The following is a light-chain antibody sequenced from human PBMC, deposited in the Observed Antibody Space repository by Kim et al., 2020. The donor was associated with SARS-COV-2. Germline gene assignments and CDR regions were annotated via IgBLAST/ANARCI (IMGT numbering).Light chain of an antibody. CDR2: GAS. CDR3: HQYKYWPAGT. Sequence: YPGETATLACSASERVIRDLASYHRRPRQAPPLLIYGASARAAGIPARCSGRVSGTECSLTIRGPQSEDVATYYCHQYKYWPAGTFVPGTKVDIK. J-gene: IGKJ1*01. CDR1: ERVIRD. V-gene: IGKV3-15*01.